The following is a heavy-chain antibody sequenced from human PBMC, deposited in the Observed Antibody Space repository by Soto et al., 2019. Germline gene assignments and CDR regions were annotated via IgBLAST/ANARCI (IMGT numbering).Heavy chain of an antibody. CDR1: GFTFSSYA. J-gene: IGHJ4*02. Sequence: EVQLLESGGGLVQPGGSLRLYCAASGFTFSSYAMSWVRQAPGKGLEWVSAISGSGGSTYYADSVKGRFTISRDNSKNTLYLQMNSLRAEDTAVYYCAKNIVRGVIPHNFDHWGQGTLVTVSS. CDR2: ISGSGGST. CDR3: AKNIVRGVIPHNFDH. D-gene: IGHD3-10*01. V-gene: IGHV3-23*01.